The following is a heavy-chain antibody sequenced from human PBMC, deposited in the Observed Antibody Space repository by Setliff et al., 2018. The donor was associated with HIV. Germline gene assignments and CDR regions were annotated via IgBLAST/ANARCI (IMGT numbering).Heavy chain of an antibody. J-gene: IGHJ1*01. Sequence: SETLSLTCTVSGDSINSGGYHWTWIRQHPGKGLEWIGYISYIGYTYYNPALKSRLTISLYTSKNQFSLKLGFVTAADTAVYYCARGESTTWDLAEYFQHWGHGTLVTVSS. V-gene: IGHV4-31*03. CDR2: ISYIGYT. D-gene: IGHD2-2*01. CDR3: ARGESTTWDLAEYFQH. CDR1: GDSINSGGYH.